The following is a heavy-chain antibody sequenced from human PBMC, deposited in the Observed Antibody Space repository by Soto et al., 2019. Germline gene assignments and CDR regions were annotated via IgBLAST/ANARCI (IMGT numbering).Heavy chain of an antibody. Sequence: ASVKVSCKASGYTFTSYAMHWVRQAPGQRLEWMGWINAGNGNTKYSQKFQGRVTITRDTSASTAYMELSSLRSEDTAVYYCARDPHIAVAGTHYYYVMDFWGQGSTVTVSS. CDR2: INAGNGNT. J-gene: IGHJ6*02. D-gene: IGHD6-19*01. CDR3: ARDPHIAVAGTHYYYVMDF. CDR1: GYTFTSYA. V-gene: IGHV1-3*01.